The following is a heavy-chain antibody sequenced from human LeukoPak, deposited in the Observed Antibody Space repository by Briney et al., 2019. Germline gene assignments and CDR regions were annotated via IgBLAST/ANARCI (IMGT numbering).Heavy chain of an antibody. Sequence: GASVKVSCKASGYTFTGYYMHWVRQAPGQGLEWVGWINPNSGGTNYAQKFQGRVTMTRDTSISTAYMELSRLRSDDTAVYYCAREYSSSSSFDYWGQGTLVTVSS. D-gene: IGHD6-6*01. J-gene: IGHJ4*02. CDR3: AREYSSSSSFDY. CDR1: GYTFTGYY. CDR2: INPNSGGT. V-gene: IGHV1-2*02.